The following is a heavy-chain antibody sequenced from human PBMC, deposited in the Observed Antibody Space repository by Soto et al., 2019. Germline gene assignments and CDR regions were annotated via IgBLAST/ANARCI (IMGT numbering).Heavy chain of an antibody. V-gene: IGHV1-69*12. CDR2: IIPIFGTA. CDR1: GGTFSSYA. D-gene: IGHD4-17*01. CDR3: ARAPLSPFVYGDYGSAYFDY. Sequence: QVQLVQSGAEVKKPGSSVKVSCKASGGTFSSYAISWVRQAPGQGLEWMGGIIPIFGTANYAQKFQGRVTSTADESTSTAYMELSSLRSEDTAVYYCARAPLSPFVYGDYGSAYFDYWGQGTLVTVSS. J-gene: IGHJ4*02.